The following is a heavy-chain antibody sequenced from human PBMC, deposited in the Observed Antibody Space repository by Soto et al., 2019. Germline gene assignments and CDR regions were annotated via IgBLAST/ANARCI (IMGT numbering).Heavy chain of an antibody. J-gene: IGHJ5*02. CDR1: GYTFTRYP. V-gene: IGHV1-3*01. CDR2: INPDNGDT. Sequence: ASVKVSCKASGYTFTRYPLHWVRQAPGQRLEWMGWINPDNGDTGYSQKFQGRVTLTRDISTSTAYMELSSLTSEDTAVYYCARVGLLWFGEFNWFDPWGQGTLVTVSS. CDR3: ARVGLLWFGEFNWFDP. D-gene: IGHD3-10*01.